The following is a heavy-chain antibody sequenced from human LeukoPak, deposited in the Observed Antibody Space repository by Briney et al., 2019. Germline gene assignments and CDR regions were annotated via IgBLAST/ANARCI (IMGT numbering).Heavy chain of an antibody. V-gene: IGHV3-13*01. D-gene: IGHD2-15*01. CDR3: ASYCSGGSCYLSVNY. J-gene: IGHJ4*02. CDR1: GFTFSSYD. Sequence: GGSLRLSCAASGFTFSSYDMHWVRQATGKGLEWVSAIGTAGDTYYPGSVKGRFTISRENAKNSLYLQMNSLRAGDTAVYYCASYCSGGSCYLSVNYWGQGTLVTVSS. CDR2: IGTAGDT.